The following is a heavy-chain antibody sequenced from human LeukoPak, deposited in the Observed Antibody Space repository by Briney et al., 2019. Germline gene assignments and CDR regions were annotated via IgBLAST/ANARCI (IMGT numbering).Heavy chain of an antibody. Sequence: PGGSLRLSCAASGFTFSSYAMSWVRQAPGKGLEWVSAISGSGGSTYYADSVKGRFTISRDNSKNTLYLQMNSLRAEDTAVYYCAKDRKQGSITIFGVVFDCWGQGTLVTVSS. J-gene: IGHJ4*02. D-gene: IGHD3-3*01. CDR2: ISGSGGST. CDR1: GFTFSSYA. V-gene: IGHV3-23*01. CDR3: AKDRKQGSITIFGVVFDC.